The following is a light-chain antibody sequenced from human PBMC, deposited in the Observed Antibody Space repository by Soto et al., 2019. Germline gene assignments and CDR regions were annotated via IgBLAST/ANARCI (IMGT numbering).Light chain of an antibody. CDR3: AAWDDSLNGQGV. CDR1: NSNIGGNT. Sequence: QSVLTQPPSASGTPGQRVTISCSGSNSNIGGNTVSWYQQLPGAAPKLLISNNNQRPSRVPDRFSGSKSGTSASLAISGLQSEDEAEYYCAAWDDSLNGQGVFGGGTKLTVL. CDR2: NNN. V-gene: IGLV1-44*01. J-gene: IGLJ3*02.